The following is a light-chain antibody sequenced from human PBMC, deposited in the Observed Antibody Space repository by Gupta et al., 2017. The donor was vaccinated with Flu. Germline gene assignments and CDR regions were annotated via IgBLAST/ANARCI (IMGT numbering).Light chain of an antibody. Sequence: QSALTQPASVSGSPGPSITISCAGTSSDVGRSNSVSWFQQHPGKAPKLIIYDVTNRPSGVAGRFSGSKSGNTASLTSAGLEAEDESDYFCSSYTSTNTFYVFGTGTKVTVL. J-gene: IGLJ1*01. V-gene: IGLV2-14*03. CDR1: SSDVGRSNS. CDR3: SSYTSTNTFYV. CDR2: DVT.